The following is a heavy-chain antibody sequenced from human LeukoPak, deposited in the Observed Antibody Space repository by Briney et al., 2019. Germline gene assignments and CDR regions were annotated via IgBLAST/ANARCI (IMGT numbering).Heavy chain of an antibody. J-gene: IGHJ4*02. D-gene: IGHD2-21*02. CDR1: GGTLSSYA. CDR3: ASGGYCGGDCYSDY. V-gene: IGHV1-69*13. CDR2: IIPIFGTA. Sequence: ASVKVSCKASGGTLSSYAISWVRQAPGQGLEWMGGIIPIFGTANYAQKFQGRVTITADESTSTAYMELSSLRSEDTAVYYCASGGYCGGDCYSDYWGQGTLVTVSS.